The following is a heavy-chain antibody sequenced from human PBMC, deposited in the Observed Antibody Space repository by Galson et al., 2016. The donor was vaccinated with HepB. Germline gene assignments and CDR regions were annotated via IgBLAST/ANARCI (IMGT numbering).Heavy chain of an antibody. CDR2: AYSGGGT. V-gene: IGHV4-39*07. CDR3: VRVPPWGYSTNFQLAFDL. CDR1: GGSISSTTHY. D-gene: IGHD3-16*01. J-gene: IGHJ2*01. Sequence: ETLSLTCTVSGGSISSTTHYWGWIRQSPAKGLEWIGRAYSGGGTDYSPSLKNRVTISVDTSKSQFSLKLTSVTAADTAVYYCVRVPPWGYSTNFQLAFDLWGRGTLVIVAS.